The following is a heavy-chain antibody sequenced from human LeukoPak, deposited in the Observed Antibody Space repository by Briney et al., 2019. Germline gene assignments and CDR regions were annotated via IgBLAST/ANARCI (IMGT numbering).Heavy chain of an antibody. J-gene: IGHJ4*02. CDR3: ARDRPGGSSLDY. V-gene: IGHV4-59*01. CDR1: GGFNTHYY. D-gene: IGHD6-13*01. Sequence: SETLSLTCSVSGGFNTHYYWSWIRQPPGKGLEWIGYIYHSGSTNYNPSLKSRVTISVDTSKNHFSLKLSSVTAADTAVYYCARDRPGGSSLDYWGQGTLVTVSS. CDR2: IYHSGST.